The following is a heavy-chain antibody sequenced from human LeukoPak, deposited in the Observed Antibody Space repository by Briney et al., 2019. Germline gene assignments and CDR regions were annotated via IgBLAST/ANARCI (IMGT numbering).Heavy chain of an antibody. J-gene: IGHJ5*02. CDR2: ISSSSSYI. CDR1: GFTFSSYS. CDR3: ARDKVGASNWFDP. D-gene: IGHD1-26*01. V-gene: IGHV3-21*01. Sequence: GGSLRLSCAASGFTFSSYSMNWVRQAPGKGLEWVSSISSSSSYIYYADSVKGRFTISRDNAKNSLYLQMNSLRAEDTAVYYCARDKVGASNWFDPWGQGTLVTVSS.